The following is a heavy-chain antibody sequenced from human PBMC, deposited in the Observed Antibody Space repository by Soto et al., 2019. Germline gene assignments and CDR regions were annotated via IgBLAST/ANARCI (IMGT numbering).Heavy chain of an antibody. CDR1: GFTFRSYA. D-gene: IGHD3-3*01. CDR2: ISGSGIIT. Sequence: GGSLRLSCAASGFTFRSYAMSWVRQAPGKGLEWVSGISGSGIITHYADSVKGRFTVSRDNSKNTLNLQMNSLRAEDMVVYNCAKDITIFGVVIGAFDIWGQGTMVTVSS. CDR3: AKDITIFGVVIGAFDI. V-gene: IGHV3-23*01. J-gene: IGHJ3*02.